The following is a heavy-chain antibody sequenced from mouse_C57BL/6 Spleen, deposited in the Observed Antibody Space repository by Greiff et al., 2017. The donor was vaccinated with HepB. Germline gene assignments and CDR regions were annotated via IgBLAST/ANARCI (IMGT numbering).Heavy chain of an antibody. CDR2: ISSGSSTI. D-gene: IGHD2-3*01. J-gene: IGHJ3*01. CDR3: ARPGGYYSFAY. V-gene: IGHV5-17*01. Sequence: EVMLVESGGGLVKPGGSLKLSCAASGFTFSDYGMHWVRQAPEKGLEWDAYISSGSSTIYYADTVKGRFTISRDNAKNTLFLQMTSLRSEDTAMYYCARPGGYYSFAYWGQGTLVTVSA. CDR1: GFTFSDYG.